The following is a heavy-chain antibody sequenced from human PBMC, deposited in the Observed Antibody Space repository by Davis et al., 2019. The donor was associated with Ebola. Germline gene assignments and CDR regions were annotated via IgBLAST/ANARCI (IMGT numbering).Heavy chain of an antibody. CDR3: ARQASLYGAIDY. D-gene: IGHD4/OR15-4a*01. Sequence: GESLKISCKGSGYSFNTYWIAWVRQMPGKGLEWMGVIYSGDSDTRYSPSFEGQVTISVDRSITTAHLQWSSLKASDAAIYYCARQASLYGAIDYWGQGTLVTVSS. CDR2: IYSGDSDT. V-gene: IGHV5-51*01. CDR1: GYSFNTYW. J-gene: IGHJ4*02.